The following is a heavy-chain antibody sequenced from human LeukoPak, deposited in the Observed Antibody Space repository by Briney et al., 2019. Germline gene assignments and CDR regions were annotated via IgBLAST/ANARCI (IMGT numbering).Heavy chain of an antibody. D-gene: IGHD2-8*01. J-gene: IGHJ4*02. CDR2: ISAYNGNT. V-gene: IGHV1-18*01. CDR1: GYTFTSYG. CDR3: ARSPRGVPKTRGYFDY. Sequence: ASVKVFCKASGYTFTSYGISWVRQAPGQGLEWMGWISAYNGNTNYAQKLQGRVTMTTDTSTSTAYMELRSLRSDDTAVYYCARSPRGVPKTRGYFDYWGQGTLVTVSS.